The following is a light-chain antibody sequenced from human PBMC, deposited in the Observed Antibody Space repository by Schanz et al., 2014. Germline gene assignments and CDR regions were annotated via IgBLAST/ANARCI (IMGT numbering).Light chain of an antibody. J-gene: IGKJ2*01. CDR3: HQYDIAPFT. CDR1: QSVSSN. CDR2: GAS. Sequence: EIVMTQSPATLSVSPGERATLSCRASQSVSSNLAWYQQKPGQAPRLLIYGASTRATGLPARFSGSGSGTEFILTISSLEPEDFAVYYCHQYDIAPFTFGQGTKLEIK. V-gene: IGKV3-15*01.